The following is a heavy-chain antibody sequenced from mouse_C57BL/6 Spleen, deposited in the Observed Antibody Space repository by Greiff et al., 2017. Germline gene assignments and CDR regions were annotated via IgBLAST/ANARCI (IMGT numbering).Heavy chain of an antibody. J-gene: IGHJ1*03. CDR3: ARYYGSSSWYFDV. CDR1: GYTFRSYD. V-gene: IGHV1-85*01. CDR2: IYSRDGST. Sequence: VQLQQSGPELVKPGASVKLSCKASGYTFRSYDINWVKQRPGQGLEWIGWIYSRDGSTKYNEKLKGKATLTVDKSSSTAYMELHSLTSEDSAVYFCARYYGSSSWYFDVWGTGTTVTVSS. D-gene: IGHD1-1*01.